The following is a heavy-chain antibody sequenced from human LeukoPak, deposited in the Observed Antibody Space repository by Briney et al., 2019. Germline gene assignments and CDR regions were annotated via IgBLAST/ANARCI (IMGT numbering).Heavy chain of an antibody. CDR3: ATNTMFRGIHAFDI. CDR2: IYPGDSDT. CDR1: GYSFTSYW. V-gene: IGHV5-51*01. J-gene: IGHJ3*02. D-gene: IGHD3-10*01. Sequence: GASLKISCNGSGYSFTSYWIGWVRQMPGKGLEWMGIIYPGDSDTRYSPSFQGQVTISADKSISTAYLKWSRLKASDSAMYYCATNTMFRGIHAFDIWGQGTMVTVSS.